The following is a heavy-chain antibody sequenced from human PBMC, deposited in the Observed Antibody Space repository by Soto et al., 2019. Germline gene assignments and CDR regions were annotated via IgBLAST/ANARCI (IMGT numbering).Heavy chain of an antibody. Sequence: QVQLVESGGGVVQPGRSLRLSCAASGFTFSSYAMHWVRQAPGKGLEWVAVISYDGSNKYYADSVKGRFTISRDNSKNTLYLQMNNLRAEDTAVYYCARVGAAAGARFYYYGMDVWGQGSTVTVSS. CDR2: ISYDGSNK. CDR1: GFTFSSYA. J-gene: IGHJ6*02. V-gene: IGHV3-30-3*01. D-gene: IGHD6-13*01. CDR3: ARVGAAAGARFYYYGMDV.